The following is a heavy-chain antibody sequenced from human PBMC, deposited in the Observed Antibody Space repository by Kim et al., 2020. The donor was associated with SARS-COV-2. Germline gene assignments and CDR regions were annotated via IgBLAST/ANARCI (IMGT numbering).Heavy chain of an antibody. CDR1: GFTFNIYD. V-gene: IGHV3-30-3*01. CDR2: ISSDGSNK. J-gene: IGHJ3*02. CDR3: ARDRGRAFDI. D-gene: IGHD3-10*01. Sequence: GGSLRLSCAVSGFTFNIYDMNWVRQAPGKGLEWVTLISSDGSNKYYADSVKGRFTISRDNSKNTVYLQMNSLRDEDTAVYYCARDRGRAFDIWGQGTMVTGSS.